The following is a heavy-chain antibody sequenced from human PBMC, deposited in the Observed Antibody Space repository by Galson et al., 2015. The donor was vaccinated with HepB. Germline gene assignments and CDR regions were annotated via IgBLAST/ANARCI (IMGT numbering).Heavy chain of an antibody. Sequence: SLRLSCAASGFTFSSYAMSWVRQAPGKGLEWVSAISGSGGSTYYADSVKGRFTISRDNSKNTLYLQMNSLRAEDTAVYYCAILRVNYDFWSGYPDYWGQGTLVTVSS. CDR2: ISGSGGST. J-gene: IGHJ4*02. CDR3: AILRVNYDFWSGYPDY. CDR1: GFTFSSYA. D-gene: IGHD3-3*01. V-gene: IGHV3-23*01.